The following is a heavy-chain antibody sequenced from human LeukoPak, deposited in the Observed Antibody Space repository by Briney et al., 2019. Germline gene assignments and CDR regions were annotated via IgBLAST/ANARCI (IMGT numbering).Heavy chain of an antibody. CDR2: IYSGGGT. V-gene: IGHV3-66*01. J-gene: IGHJ5*02. CDR1: GITASSNY. D-gene: IGHD5-12*01. Sequence: GGSLRLSCAASGITASSNYMTWVRQAPGKGLEWVSVIYSGGGTYYADSVKGRFTISRDNSKNTLYLQMNSLRVEDTAVYYCARGYFGGVYSGYDFGLNWFDPWGQGTLVTVSS. CDR3: ARGYFGGVYSGYDFGLNWFDP.